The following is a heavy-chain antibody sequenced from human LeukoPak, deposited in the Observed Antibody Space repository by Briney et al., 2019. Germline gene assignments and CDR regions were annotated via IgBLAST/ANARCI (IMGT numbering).Heavy chain of an antibody. CDR2: IWYDGSNK. Sequence: GRSLRLSCAASGFTFSSYGMHWVRQAPGKGLEWVAVIWYDGSNKYYADSVKGRFTISRDNSKNTLYLQMNNLRAEDTAVYYCASRACSSTSCYYYWGQGTLVTVSS. V-gene: IGHV3-33*01. J-gene: IGHJ4*02. D-gene: IGHD2-2*01. CDR3: ASRACSSTSCYYY. CDR1: GFTFSSYG.